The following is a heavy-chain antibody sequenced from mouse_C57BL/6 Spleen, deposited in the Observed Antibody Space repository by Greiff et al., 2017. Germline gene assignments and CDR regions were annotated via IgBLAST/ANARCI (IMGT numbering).Heavy chain of an antibody. J-gene: IGHJ2*01. D-gene: IGHD1-1*01. CDR1: GYTFTDYE. V-gene: IGHV1-15*01. Sequence: VKLHQSGAELVRPGASVTLSCKASGYTFTDYEMHWVKQTPVHGLEWIGAIGPETGGTAYNQKFKGKAILAADKSSSTAYMELRSLTSEDSAVYYCTRDLLLRYYFDYWGQGTTLTVSS. CDR3: TRDLLLRYYFDY. CDR2: IGPETGGT.